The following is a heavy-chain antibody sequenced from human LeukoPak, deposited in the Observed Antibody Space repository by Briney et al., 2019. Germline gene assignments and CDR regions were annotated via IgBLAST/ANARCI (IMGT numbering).Heavy chain of an antibody. CDR3: ARQPYMLGAYYFDY. J-gene: IGHJ4*02. CDR2: IFYTGST. V-gene: IGHV4-61*08. CDR1: GGSFSNGDYY. D-gene: IGHD1-26*01. Sequence: PSETLSLTCTVSGGSFSNGDYYWSWIRQPPGKGLEWIGYIFYTGSTNYNPSLKSRVTLSVDTSKNQLSLKLGSVTAADTAVYYCARQPYMLGAYYFDYWGQGTLVTVSS.